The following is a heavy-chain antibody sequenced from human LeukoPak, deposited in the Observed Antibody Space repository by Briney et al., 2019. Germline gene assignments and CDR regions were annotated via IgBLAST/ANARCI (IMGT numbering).Heavy chain of an antibody. D-gene: IGHD2-2*01. CDR3: AKDWTHCSSTSCYAPFSFYYFDY. Sequence: GGSLRLSCGASGFTFSNYAISWVRLAPGKGLEWVSSISITGGATYYADSVKGRFTISRDNSKNTLYLQMNSLRAEDTAVYYCAKDWTHCSSTSCYAPFSFYYFDYWGQGTLVTVSS. CDR1: GFTFSNYA. V-gene: IGHV3-23*01. J-gene: IGHJ4*02. CDR2: ISITGGAT.